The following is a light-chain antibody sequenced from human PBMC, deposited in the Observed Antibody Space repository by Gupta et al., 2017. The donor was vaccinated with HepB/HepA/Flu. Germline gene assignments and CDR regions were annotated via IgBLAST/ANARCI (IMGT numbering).Light chain of an antibody. CDR2: QDS. CDR3: QAWDSSTSVV. Sequence: SSELTQPPSVSVCPGQTASNTCSGDKLGDKYACWYQQKPGQSPVLVIYQDSKRPSGIPERFSGSNSGNTATLTISGTQAMDEADYYCQAWDSSTSVVFGGGTKLTVL. J-gene: IGLJ2*01. CDR1: KLGDKY. V-gene: IGLV3-1*01.